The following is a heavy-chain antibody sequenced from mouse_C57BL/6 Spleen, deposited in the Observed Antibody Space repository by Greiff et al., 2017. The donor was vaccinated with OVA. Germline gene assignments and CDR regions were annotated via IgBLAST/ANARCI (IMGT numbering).Heavy chain of an antibody. CDR2: IWSGGST. D-gene: IGHD1-1*02. Sequence: VKLVESGPGLVQPSQSLSITCTVSGFSLTSYGVHWVRQSPGKGLEWLGVIWSGGSTDYNAAFISRLSISKDNSKSQVFFKMNSLQADDTAIYYCARDGYYVYYAMDYWGQGTSVTVSS. CDR3: ARDGYYVYYAMDY. V-gene: IGHV2-2*01. J-gene: IGHJ4*01. CDR1: GFSLTSYG.